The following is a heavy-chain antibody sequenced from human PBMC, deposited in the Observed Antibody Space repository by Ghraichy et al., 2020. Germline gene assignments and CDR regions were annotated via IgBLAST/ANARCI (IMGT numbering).Heavy chain of an antibody. J-gene: IGHJ4*02. Sequence: GGSLRLSCVASGFTLNRYWMHWVRQVPGKGLVWVSRIKSDGSSTIYADSVKGRFTISRDNAKNTLYLQMNSLRGEDTAVYYCAREYCSGGSCFFGTGGSHFDYWSQGTLVTVSS. CDR3: AREYCSGGSCFFGTGGSHFDY. V-gene: IGHV3-74*01. CDR2: IKSDGSST. CDR1: GFTLNRYW. D-gene: IGHD2-15*01.